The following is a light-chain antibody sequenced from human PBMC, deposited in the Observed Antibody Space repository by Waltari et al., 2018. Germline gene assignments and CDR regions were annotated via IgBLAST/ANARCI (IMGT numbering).Light chain of an antibody. V-gene: IGLV2-11*01. Sequence: QSALTQPRSVSGSPGQSVTLSCPVPSSAALDSNTSPWHQPSPGKAPNLTMYDVSKRPSGVPDRFSGSKSGNTASLTISGLQAEDEADYYCCSYAGSQRDVFGTGTKVTVL. CDR2: DVS. CDR1: SSAALDSNT. CDR3: CSYAGSQRDV. J-gene: IGLJ1*01.